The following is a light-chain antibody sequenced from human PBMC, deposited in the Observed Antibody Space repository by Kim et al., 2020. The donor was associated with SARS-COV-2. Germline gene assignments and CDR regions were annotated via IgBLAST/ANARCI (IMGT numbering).Light chain of an antibody. V-gene: IGLV2-14*03. CDR3: SSYTSSSTVV. Sequence: GKTITISCTGTSSDGGGYNYVSWYQQHPGKAPKLMIYDVSNRPSGVSNRFSGSKSGNTASLTISGLQAEDEADYYCSSYTSSSTVVFGGGTQLTVL. J-gene: IGLJ2*01. CDR1: SSDGGGYNY. CDR2: DVS.